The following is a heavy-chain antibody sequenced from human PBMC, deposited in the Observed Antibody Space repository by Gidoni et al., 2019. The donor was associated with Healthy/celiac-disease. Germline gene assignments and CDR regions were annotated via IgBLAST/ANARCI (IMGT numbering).Heavy chain of an antibody. D-gene: IGHD4-17*01. V-gene: IGHV3-7*01. CDR2: IKQDGSEK. CDR1: GFTFSSYW. J-gene: IGHJ2*01. CDR3: ARMGWDYGDYESYGYFDL. Sequence: EVQLVESGGGLVQPGGSLRLSCAASGFTFSSYWLRWVRQAPGKGLEWVANIKQDGSEKYYVDSVKGRFTISRDNAKNSLYLQMNSLRAEDTAVYYCARMGWDYGDYESYGYFDLWGRGTLVTVSS.